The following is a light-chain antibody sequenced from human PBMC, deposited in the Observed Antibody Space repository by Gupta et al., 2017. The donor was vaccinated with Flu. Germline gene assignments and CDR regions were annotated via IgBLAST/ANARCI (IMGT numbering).Light chain of an antibody. V-gene: IGLV2-14*01. CDR1: SNDVGGYNF. Sequence: QSALTQPASVSGSPGQSITISCTGTSNDVGGYNFVSWYQQHPDKGPKLLIYEVNIRPAGVSNRFSGSKSGNTASLTISGRQAEDEADYYCCSYTTSDTLVFGGGTKLTVL. J-gene: IGLJ3*02. CDR2: EVN. CDR3: CSYTTSDTLV.